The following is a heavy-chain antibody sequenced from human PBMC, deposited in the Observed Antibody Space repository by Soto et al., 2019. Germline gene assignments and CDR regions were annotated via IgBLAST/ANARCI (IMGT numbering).Heavy chain of an antibody. CDR1: GFTFTIYA. J-gene: IGHJ4*02. D-gene: IGHD3-22*01. V-gene: IGHV3-23*01. CDR3: AKDGDSISRNKPLYY. CDR2: ISVSGDRT. Sequence: EVQLLESGGGFVQPGGSLRLSCAASGFTFTIYAMCWVRQAPGKGLEWVSSISVSGDRTFYADSVKGRFTISRDNSRNTLHMKMNSLRAEDTAVYDCAKDGDSISRNKPLYYWGQGTLVTVSS.